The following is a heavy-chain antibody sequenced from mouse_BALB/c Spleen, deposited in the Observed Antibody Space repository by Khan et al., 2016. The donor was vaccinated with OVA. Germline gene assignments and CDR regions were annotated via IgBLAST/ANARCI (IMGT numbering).Heavy chain of an antibody. V-gene: IGHV1S81*02. CDR1: GYTFTSYY. D-gene: IGHD2-13*01. CDR3: TRSAYGDPFAY. CDR2: INPSDGGT. Sequence: QVQLKQSGAELVKPGTSVKLSCKASGYTFTSYYMYWVKQRPGQGLEWIGGINPSDGGTIFNEKFKSKATLTVDKSSSTAYMQLSSLTSEDSAVYYCTRSAYGDPFAYWGQGTLVTVSA. J-gene: IGHJ3*01.